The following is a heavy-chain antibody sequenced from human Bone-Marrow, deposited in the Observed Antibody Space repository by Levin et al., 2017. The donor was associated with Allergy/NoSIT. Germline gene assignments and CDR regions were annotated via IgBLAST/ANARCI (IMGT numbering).Heavy chain of an antibody. Sequence: GESLKISCKASGYTFTSYAMNWVRQAPGQGLEWMGWINTNTGNPTYAQGFTGRFVFSLDTSVSTAYLQISSLKAEDTAVYYCARADIVVVVAATSSYFDYWGQGTLVTVSS. V-gene: IGHV7-4-1*02. CDR1: GYTFTSYA. D-gene: IGHD2-15*01. J-gene: IGHJ4*02. CDR2: INTNTGNP. CDR3: ARADIVVVVAATSSYFDY.